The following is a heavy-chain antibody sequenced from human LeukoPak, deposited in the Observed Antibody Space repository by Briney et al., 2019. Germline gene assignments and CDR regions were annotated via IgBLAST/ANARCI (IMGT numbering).Heavy chain of an antibody. D-gene: IGHD4-17*01. J-gene: IGHJ1*01. V-gene: IGHV3-11*01. CDR3: ARVDYGDYLSRYFQH. CDR2: ISSSGSTI. Sequence: PGGSLRLSCAASGFTFSDYYMSWIRQAPGKGLEWVSYISSSGSTIYYADSVKGRFTISRDNAKNSLYLQMNSLRAEDTAVYYCARVDYGDYLSRYFQHWGQGTLVTVSS. CDR1: GFTFSDYY.